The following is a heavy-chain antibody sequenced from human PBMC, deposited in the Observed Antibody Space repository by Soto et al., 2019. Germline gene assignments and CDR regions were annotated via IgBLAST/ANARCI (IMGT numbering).Heavy chain of an antibody. J-gene: IGHJ4*02. V-gene: IGHV3-30*03. D-gene: IGHD3-16*01. Sequence: QEQLVQSGGGVVQPGRSLRLSCAASGFIFSSYGMHWVRQAPGKGLEWVAVISYDGSNEYYAYSVQGRFTISRDNSKQTLYLQMNRLRTEDTAVYCCSTLLWEGIMVVGPSGGTGDYWGQGTLVTVSS. CDR3: STLLWEGIMVVGPSGGTGDY. CDR2: ISYDGSNE. CDR1: GFIFSSYG.